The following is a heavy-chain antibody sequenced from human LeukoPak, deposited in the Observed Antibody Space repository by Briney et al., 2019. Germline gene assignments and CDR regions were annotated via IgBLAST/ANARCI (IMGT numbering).Heavy chain of an antibody. CDR1: GFTFSSYA. CDR2: ISGSGGST. CDR3: AKEGDTMIVVEDAFGI. V-gene: IGHV3-23*01. Sequence: GGSLRLSCAASGFTFSSYAMSWVRQTPGKGLEWVSAISGSGGSTYYADSVKGRFTISRDNSKNTLYLQMNSLRAEDTAVYYCAKEGDTMIVVEDAFGIWGQGTMVTVSS. D-gene: IGHD3-22*01. J-gene: IGHJ3*02.